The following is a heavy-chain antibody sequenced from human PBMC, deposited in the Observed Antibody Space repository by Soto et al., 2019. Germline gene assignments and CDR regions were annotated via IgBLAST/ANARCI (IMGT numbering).Heavy chain of an antibody. J-gene: IGHJ3*02. CDR2: IDPSDSYT. CDR3: ARQLRGHQGAFDI. V-gene: IGHV5-10-1*01. CDR1: GYSFTSYW. D-gene: IGHD1-1*01. Sequence: PGESLKISCKGSGYSFTSYWISWVRQMPGKGLEWMGRIDPSDSYTNYSPSFQGHVTISADKSISTAYLQWSSLRASDTAMYYCARQLRGHQGAFDIWGQGTMVTVSS.